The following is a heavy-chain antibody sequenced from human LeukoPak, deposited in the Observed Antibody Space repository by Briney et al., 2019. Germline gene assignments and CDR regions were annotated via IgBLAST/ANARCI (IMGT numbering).Heavy chain of an antibody. CDR2: ISYDGSNK. CDR3: AKGGIVWFGESLDY. V-gene: IGHV3-30*18. Sequence: ARSLRLSCAASGFTFSSYGMHWVRQAPGKGLEWVAVISYDGSNKYYADSVKGRFTISRDNSKNTLYLQMNSLRAEDTAVYYCAKGGIVWFGESLDYWGQGTLVTVSS. D-gene: IGHD3-10*01. J-gene: IGHJ4*02. CDR1: GFTFSSYG.